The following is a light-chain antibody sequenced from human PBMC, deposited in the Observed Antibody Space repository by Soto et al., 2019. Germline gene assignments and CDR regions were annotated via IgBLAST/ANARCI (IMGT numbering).Light chain of an antibody. J-gene: IGKJ4*01. CDR3: QQYHDWPPLT. Sequence: EIVMTQSPATLSVSPGERATFSCRASQSVTSNLAWYQQKPGQAPRLLIYGASTRATGIPARFSGSGSGTDFTLTISSLQSEDFAVYYCQQYHDWPPLTFGGGTKVEIK. V-gene: IGKV3-15*01. CDR2: GAS. CDR1: QSVTSN.